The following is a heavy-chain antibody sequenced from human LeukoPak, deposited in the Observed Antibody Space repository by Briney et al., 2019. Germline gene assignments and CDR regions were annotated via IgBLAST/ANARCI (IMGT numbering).Heavy chain of an antibody. CDR2: ISGSGGST. D-gene: IGHD6-13*01. V-gene: IGHV3-23*01. CDR1: GFTFSSYA. CDR3: AKPRHFYSSSWYYFDY. Sequence: GGSLRLSCAASGFTFSSYAMSWVRQAPGKGLEWVSAISGSGGSTYYADSVKGRFTISRDNSKNTLYLQMNSLRAEDTAVYYCAKPRHFYSSSWYYFDYWGQGTLVTVSS. J-gene: IGHJ4*02.